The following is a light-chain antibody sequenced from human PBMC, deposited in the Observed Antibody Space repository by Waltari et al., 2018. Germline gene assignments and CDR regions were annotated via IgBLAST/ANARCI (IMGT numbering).Light chain of an antibody. V-gene: IGLV2-8*01. CDR1: SSDVGGYNY. CDR2: EVS. CDR3: SSYAGSNIVV. J-gene: IGLJ2*01. Sequence: QSALTQPPSASGSPGQSVTISCTGTSSDVGGYNYLSWYQQHPGKAHKLMIYEVSKRPSGVPDRFSGSKSGNTASLTVSGLQAEDEADYYCSSYAGSNIVVFGGGTKLTVL.